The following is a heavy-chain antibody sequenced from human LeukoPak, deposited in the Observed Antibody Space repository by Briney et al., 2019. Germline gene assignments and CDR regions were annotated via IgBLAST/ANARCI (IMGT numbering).Heavy chain of an antibody. CDR2: IYYSGST. CDR1: GGSISSHY. Sequence: SETLSLTCTVSGGSISSHYWSWIRQPPGKGLEWIGYIYYSGSTNYNPSLKSRVTISVDTSKNQFSLKLSSVTAADAAVYYCARDLDGYNFLDYWGQGTLVTVSS. V-gene: IGHV4-59*11. D-gene: IGHD5-24*01. CDR3: ARDLDGYNFLDY. J-gene: IGHJ4*02.